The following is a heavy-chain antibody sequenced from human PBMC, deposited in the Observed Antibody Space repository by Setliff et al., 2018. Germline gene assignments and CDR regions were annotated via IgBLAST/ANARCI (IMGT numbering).Heavy chain of an antibody. CDR1: GYTFTGYY. D-gene: IGHD1-26*01. CDR3: ATEMGLKHLDY. Sequence: ASVKVSCKASGYTFTGYYIHWVRQAPGQGLEWMGYINPNSGGTSSAQNFQGRVTITRDTPIDTAFMELSRLTSDDTAMYYCATEMGLKHLDYWGQGTLVTVSS. J-gene: IGHJ4*02. CDR2: INPNSGGT. V-gene: IGHV1-2*02.